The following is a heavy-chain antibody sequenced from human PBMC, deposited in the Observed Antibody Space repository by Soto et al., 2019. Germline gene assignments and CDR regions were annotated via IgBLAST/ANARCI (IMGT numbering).Heavy chain of an antibody. V-gene: IGHV4-39*01. CDR2: LYYIGST. CDR3: ASGVGTTVTPDAFDI. Sequence: PSETLSLTCTVSGGSISSSSSYWGWIRQPPGKGLEWIGSLYYIGSTYSNPSLKSRVTISVDTSKNQFSLKLSSVIAADTAVYYCASGVGTTVTPDAFDIWGQGTMVTVSS. D-gene: IGHD4-17*01. J-gene: IGHJ3*02. CDR1: GGSISSSSSY.